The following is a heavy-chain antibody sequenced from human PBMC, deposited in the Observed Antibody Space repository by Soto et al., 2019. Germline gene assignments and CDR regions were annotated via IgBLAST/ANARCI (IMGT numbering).Heavy chain of an antibody. Sequence: ASVKVSCKASGYTLTGYYMHWVRQAPGQGLEWMGWISPNSGGTNYAQKFQGWVTMTRDTSISTAYMELSRLRSDDTAVYYCARDPYGSGCYTLPYYYYYGMDVWGQGTTVTVSS. CDR1: GYTLTGYY. J-gene: IGHJ6*02. D-gene: IGHD3-10*01. CDR2: ISPNSGGT. V-gene: IGHV1-2*04. CDR3: ARDPYGSGCYTLPYYYYYGMDV.